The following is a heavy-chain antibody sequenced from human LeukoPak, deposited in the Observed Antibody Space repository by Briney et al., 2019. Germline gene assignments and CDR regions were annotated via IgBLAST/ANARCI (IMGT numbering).Heavy chain of an antibody. CDR1: GYSISSGYY. J-gene: IGHJ5*02. CDR2: MHHSGST. Sequence: PSETLSLTCDVSGYSISSGYYWGWIRQPPGKGLEWIGSMHHSGSTYYNPSLKSRVTISVDMFKNHFSLKLSAVTAADTAVYYCASDSTITWFYLWGQGTLVTVSS. CDR3: ASDSTITWFYL. V-gene: IGHV4-38-2*01. D-gene: IGHD5-18*01.